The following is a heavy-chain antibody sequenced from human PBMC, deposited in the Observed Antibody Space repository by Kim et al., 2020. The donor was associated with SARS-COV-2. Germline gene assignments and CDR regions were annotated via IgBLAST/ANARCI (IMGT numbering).Heavy chain of an antibody. Sequence: SETLSLTCTVSGYSISSGYYWGWIRQPPGKGLEWIGSIYHSGSTYYNPSLKSRVTISVDTSKNQFSLKLSSVTAADTAVYYCARGYCSGGSCYPGVYYFDYWGQGTLVTVSS. J-gene: IGHJ4*02. CDR1: GYSISSGYY. V-gene: IGHV4-38-2*02. CDR3: ARGYCSGGSCYPGVYYFDY. D-gene: IGHD2-15*01. CDR2: IYHSGST.